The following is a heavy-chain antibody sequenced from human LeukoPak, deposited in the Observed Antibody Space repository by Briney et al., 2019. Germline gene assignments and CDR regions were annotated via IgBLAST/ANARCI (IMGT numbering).Heavy chain of an antibody. CDR2: IYYSGST. D-gene: IGHD6-13*01. CDR1: GGSISSYY. J-gene: IGHJ6*03. Sequence: PSETQSLTCTVSGGSISSYYWSWIRQPPGKGLEWSCYIYYSGSTNYNPSLKSRVTISVDTSKNQFSLKLSSVTAADTAMYYCARRYSSSWHYYYYYMDVWGKGTTVTVSS. V-gene: IGHV4-59*12. CDR3: ARRYSSSWHYYYYYMDV.